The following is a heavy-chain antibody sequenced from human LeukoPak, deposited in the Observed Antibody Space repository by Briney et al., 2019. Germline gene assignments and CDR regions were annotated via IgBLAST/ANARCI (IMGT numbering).Heavy chain of an antibody. V-gene: IGHV4-59*01. D-gene: IGHD4/OR15-4a*01. J-gene: IGHJ5*02. CDR2: IYYSGST. Sequence: SETLSLTCTISGGSISGNYWSWIRQPPGQGLEWIGYIYYSGSTNYNPSLKSRVTISVDTSKNQFSLNLRSMTAADTAIYYCARGVGEDYYWFDPWGQGTLVTVSS. CDR1: GGSISGNY. CDR3: ARGVGEDYYWFDP.